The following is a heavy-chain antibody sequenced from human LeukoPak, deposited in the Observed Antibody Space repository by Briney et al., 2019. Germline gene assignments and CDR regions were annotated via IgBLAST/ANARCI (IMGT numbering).Heavy chain of an antibody. J-gene: IGHJ3*02. CDR2: IFYSGTT. CDR3: ARFLRGATDALEI. V-gene: IGHV4-59*01. Sequence: SETLSLTCTVSGGSISGYYWGWIRQPPGKGLEYIGFIFYSGTTNYNPSLKSRITISVDTSKNQFSLKLSSVTAADTAVYYCARFLRGATDALEIWGQGTMVTVSS. D-gene: IGHD1-26*01. CDR1: GGSISGYY.